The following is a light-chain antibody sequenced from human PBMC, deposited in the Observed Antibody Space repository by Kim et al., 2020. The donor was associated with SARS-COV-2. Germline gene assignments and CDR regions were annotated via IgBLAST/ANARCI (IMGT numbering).Light chain of an antibody. J-gene: IGLJ3*02. CDR2: DVS. Sequence: QSALTQPRSVSGSPGQSVTISCTGTSSDVGGYNYVSWYQQHPGKAPKLMIYDVSKRPSGVPDRFSGSKSGNTASLTISGLQAEDEADYYCCSYAGSYTFWVFGGGTQLNVL. V-gene: IGLV2-11*01. CDR1: SSDVGGYNY. CDR3: CSYAGSYTFWV.